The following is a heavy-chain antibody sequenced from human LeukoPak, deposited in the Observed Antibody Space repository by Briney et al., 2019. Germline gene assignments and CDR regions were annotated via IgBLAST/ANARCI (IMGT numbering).Heavy chain of an antibody. J-gene: IGHJ5*02. CDR2: IYHSGST. D-gene: IGHD3-10*01. CDR3: ARGSDWFDP. V-gene: IGHV4-30-2*01. Sequence: PSQTLSLTCAVSGGSISRGGYSWSWIRQPPGKGLEWIGYIYHSGSTYYNPSLKSRVTISVDRSKNQFSLKLSSVTAADTAVYYCARGSDWFDPWGQGTLVTVSS. CDR1: GGSISRGGYS.